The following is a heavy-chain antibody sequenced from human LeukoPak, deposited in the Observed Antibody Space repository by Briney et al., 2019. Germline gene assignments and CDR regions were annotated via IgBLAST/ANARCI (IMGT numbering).Heavy chain of an antibody. CDR3: AREGEGASFDAFDV. Sequence: KTSETLSLTCTVSGGSISSYHWSWLRQPPGKGLQWIGFIYSSGSTNYNPSLKSRVTISVDTSKNQFSLKLSSVTAADTAMYYCAREGEGASFDAFDVWGQGTMVTVSS. CDR1: GGSISSYH. J-gene: IGHJ3*01. D-gene: IGHD1-26*01. CDR2: IYSSGST. V-gene: IGHV4-59*01.